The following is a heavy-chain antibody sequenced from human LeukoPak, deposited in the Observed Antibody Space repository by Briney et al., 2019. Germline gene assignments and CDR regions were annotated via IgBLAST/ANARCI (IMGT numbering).Heavy chain of an antibody. CDR1: GFTFSDYA. CDR3: AISPLRGYFDL. V-gene: IGHV3-23*01. CDR2: ISDDGSGT. D-gene: IGHD5-12*01. Sequence: PGGSLRLSCAASGFTFSDYAMSWVRQAPGQGLEWVSTISDDGSGTYYADSVKGRFTISRDNSKNTLYLQMRNLRVDDTAVYYCAISPLRGYFDLWGRGTLVTVSS. J-gene: IGHJ2*01.